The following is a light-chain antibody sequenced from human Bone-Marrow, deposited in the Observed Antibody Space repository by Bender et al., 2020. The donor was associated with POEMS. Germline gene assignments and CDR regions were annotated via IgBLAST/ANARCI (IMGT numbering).Light chain of an antibody. CDR2: TNN. V-gene: IGLV1-44*01. CDR1: GSNIGGYP. CDR3: VAWHASLNGWV. Sequence: QSVLTQPPSVSGTPGQRVTISCSGSGSNIGGYPVNWYQQLPGTAPRLLIYTNNERPSGVPDRFSGSKSGTSASLAITGLQSDDEAIYVYVAWHASLNGWVFGGGTKLTVL. J-gene: IGLJ3*02.